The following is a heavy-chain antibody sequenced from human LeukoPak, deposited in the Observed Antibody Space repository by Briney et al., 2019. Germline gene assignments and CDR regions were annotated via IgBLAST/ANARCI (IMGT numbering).Heavy chain of an antibody. CDR2: IKYDGIDK. CDR1: GFIFTDYW. Sequence: GGSLRLSCAASGFIFTDYWMNWVRQAPGKGLEWVAMIKYDGIDKKYLDSVKGRFTISRDNAKNSLYLEMNSLRAEDTALYYCTTDYYGPWGQGTLVTVSS. CDR3: TTDYYGP. D-gene: IGHD1-26*01. J-gene: IGHJ5*02. V-gene: IGHV3-7*03.